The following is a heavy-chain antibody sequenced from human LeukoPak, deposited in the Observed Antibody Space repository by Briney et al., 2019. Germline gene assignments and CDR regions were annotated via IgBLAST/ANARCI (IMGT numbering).Heavy chain of an antibody. CDR3: AKVPGGDYYYYYMDV. V-gene: IGHV3-30-3*01. J-gene: IGHJ6*03. Sequence: GRSLRLSCAASGFHIRSYAKHWVPQAPGKGLEGVAVISYDGSNKYCADSVKGRFTISRDNSKNTLYLQMNSLRAEDTAVYYCAKVPGGDYYYYYMDVWGKGTTVTVSS. D-gene: IGHD1-26*01. CDR2: ISYDGSNK. CDR1: GFHIRSYA.